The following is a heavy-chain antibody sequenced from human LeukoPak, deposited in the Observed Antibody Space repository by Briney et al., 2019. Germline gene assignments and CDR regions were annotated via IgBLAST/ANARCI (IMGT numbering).Heavy chain of an antibody. V-gene: IGHV3-7*02. CDR2: IKQDGSES. D-gene: IGHD4/OR15-4a*01. J-gene: IGHJ4*02. CDR1: GFTFRDYW. Sequence: PGGSLRLSCEASGFTFRDYWMTWVRQAPGKGLEGVANIKQDGSESHYVDSVKGRFTISRDNARNSLYLQMNSLRAEDTAVYYCARGAYYFDYWGQGNLVTVSS. CDR3: ARGAYYFDY.